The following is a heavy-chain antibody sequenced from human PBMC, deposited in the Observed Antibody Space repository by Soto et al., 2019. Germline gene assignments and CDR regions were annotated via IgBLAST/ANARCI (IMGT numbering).Heavy chain of an antibody. V-gene: IGHV3-30*18. CDR2: ISYDGSNK. D-gene: IGHD2-2*01. CDR3: AKVAAAMESNYYYYMDV. Sequence: QVQLVESGGGVVQPGRSLRLSCAASGFTFSSYGMHWVRQAPGKGLEWVAVISYDGSNKYYADSVKGRFTISRDNSKNTLYLQMNSLRAEDTAVYYCAKVAAAMESNYYYYMDVWGKGTTVTVSS. CDR1: GFTFSSYG. J-gene: IGHJ6*03.